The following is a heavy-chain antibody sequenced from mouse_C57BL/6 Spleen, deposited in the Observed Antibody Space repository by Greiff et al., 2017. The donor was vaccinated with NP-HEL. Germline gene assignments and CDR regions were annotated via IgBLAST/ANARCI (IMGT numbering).Heavy chain of an antibody. V-gene: IGHV1-85*01. Sequence: VKLVESGPELVKPGASVKLSCKASGYTFTSYDINWVKQRPGQGLEWIGWIYPRDGSTKYNEKFKGKATLTVDTSSSTAYMELHSLTSEDSAVYFCARPDYYGSSPFAYWGKGTLVTVSA. CDR1: GYTFTSYD. J-gene: IGHJ3*01. D-gene: IGHD1-1*01. CDR3: ARPDYYGSSPFAY. CDR2: IYPRDGST.